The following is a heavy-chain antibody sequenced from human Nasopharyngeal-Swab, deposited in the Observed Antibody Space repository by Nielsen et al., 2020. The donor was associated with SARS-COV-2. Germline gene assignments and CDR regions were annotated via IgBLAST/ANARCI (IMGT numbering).Heavy chain of an antibody. CDR2: IYYSGST. V-gene: IGHV4-30-4*01. D-gene: IGHD3-22*01. CDR3: ARGASEVVVIVWFDP. Sequence: SETLSLTCTVSGGSISSGDYYWSWIRQPPGKGLEWIGYIYYSGSTYYNPSLKSRVTISVDTSKNQFSLKLSSVTAADTAVHYCARGASEVVVIVWFDPWGQGTLVTVSS. CDR1: GGSISSGDYY. J-gene: IGHJ5*02.